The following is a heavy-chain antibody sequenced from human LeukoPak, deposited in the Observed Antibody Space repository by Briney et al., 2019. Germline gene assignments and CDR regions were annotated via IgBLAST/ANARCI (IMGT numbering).Heavy chain of an antibody. V-gene: IGHV3-30*02. CDR1: GFTFSSYG. J-gene: IGHJ3*02. Sequence: GGSLRLSCAASGFTFSSYGMHWVRQAPGKGLEWVAFIRYDGSNKYYADSVKGRFTISRDNSKSTLYLQMNSLRVEDTAVYYCAKGLYSGSPDAFDIWGQGTMVTASS. CDR2: IRYDGSNK. D-gene: IGHD1-26*01. CDR3: AKGLYSGSPDAFDI.